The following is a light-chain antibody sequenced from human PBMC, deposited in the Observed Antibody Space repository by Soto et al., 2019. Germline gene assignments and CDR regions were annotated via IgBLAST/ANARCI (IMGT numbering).Light chain of an antibody. CDR3: QQSFVSPWT. CDR1: QNIHKY. CDR2: EAT. V-gene: IGKV1-39*01. Sequence: DIQMTQSPSSLSASVGDRVTISCRSSQNIHKYLNWYQQRPGKAPNLLVYEATSLETGVSLKFSGSGSETEFTLTINSLQPEDVATYYCQQSFVSPWTFGQGTNIEI. J-gene: IGKJ1*01.